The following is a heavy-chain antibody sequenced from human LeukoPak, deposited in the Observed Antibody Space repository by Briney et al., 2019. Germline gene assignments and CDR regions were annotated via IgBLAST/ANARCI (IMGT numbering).Heavy chain of an antibody. Sequence: GASVKVSCKASGGTFSSYAISWVRQAPGQGLEWMGRIIPIFGTANYAQKFQGRVTITTDESTSTAYMELSSLRSEDTAVYYCARGVPIRDYYYYYMDVWGKGTTVTVSS. CDR1: GGTFSSYA. D-gene: IGHD5-24*01. V-gene: IGHV1-69*05. CDR2: IIPIFGTA. J-gene: IGHJ6*03. CDR3: ARGVPIRDYYYYYMDV.